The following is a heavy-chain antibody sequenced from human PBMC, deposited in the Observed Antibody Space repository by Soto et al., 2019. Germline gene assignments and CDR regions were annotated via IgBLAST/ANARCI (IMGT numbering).Heavy chain of an antibody. CDR2: IDGSGGIT. CDR3: VKNSGRFNT. D-gene: IGHD3-10*01. V-gene: IGHV3-23*01. Sequence: PGGSLRLSCAASGFTFGTTDMSWVRQAPGEGLEWVSTIDGSGGITYYADSVKGRFTISRDNSRNTVYLQMNSLRGDDTALYYCVKNSGRFNTWGQGALVTVSS. J-gene: IGHJ5*02. CDR1: GFTFGTTD.